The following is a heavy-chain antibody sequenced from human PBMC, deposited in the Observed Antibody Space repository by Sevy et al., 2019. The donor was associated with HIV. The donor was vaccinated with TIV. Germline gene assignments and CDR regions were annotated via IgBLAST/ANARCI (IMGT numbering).Heavy chain of an antibody. Sequence: SETLSLTCTVSGGSISSGGYYWSWIRQHPGKGLEWIGYIYYSGGTYYNPSLKSRVTISVDTSKNQFSLKLSSVTAADTAVYYCARAIAAAGSFDYWGQGTLVTVSS. D-gene: IGHD6-13*01. CDR1: GGSISSGGYY. J-gene: IGHJ4*02. CDR2: IYYSGGT. V-gene: IGHV4-31*03. CDR3: ARAIAAAGSFDY.